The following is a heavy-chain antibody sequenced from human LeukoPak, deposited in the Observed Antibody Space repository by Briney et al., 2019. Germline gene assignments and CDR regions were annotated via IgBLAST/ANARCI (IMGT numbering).Heavy chain of an antibody. J-gene: IGHJ5*02. CDR2: ISAYNGNT. V-gene: IGHV1-18*04. CDR1: GYTFTSYG. D-gene: IGHD4-17*01. CDR3: ARDGMTTVTTGWFDP. Sequence: ASVKVSCKASGYTFTSYGISWVRQAPGQGLEWMGWISAYNGNTNYAQKLQGRVTMTTDTSTSTAYMELRSLRSDDTAVYYCARDGMTTVTTGWFDPWGQGTLVTVSS.